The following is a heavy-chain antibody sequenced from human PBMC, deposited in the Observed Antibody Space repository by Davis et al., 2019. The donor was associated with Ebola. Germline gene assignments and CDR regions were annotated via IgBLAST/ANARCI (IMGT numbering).Heavy chain of an antibody. CDR3: ARTFVGGWLFDY. J-gene: IGHJ4*02. Sequence: ASVKVSCKASGYTFSTYAIHWLRHAPRQRLEWMGLINVAKGNTKFSQKFQGRVTMTRDTSAGTAYMEMSSLTSEDTAVYFCARTFVGGWLFDYWGQGTLVTVSS. CDR1: GYTFSTYA. V-gene: IGHV1-3*01. CDR2: INVAKGNT. D-gene: IGHD1-26*01.